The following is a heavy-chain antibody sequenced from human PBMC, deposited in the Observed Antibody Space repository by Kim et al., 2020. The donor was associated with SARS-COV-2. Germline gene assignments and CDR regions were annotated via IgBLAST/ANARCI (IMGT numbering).Heavy chain of an antibody. J-gene: IGHJ4*02. V-gene: IGHV3-7*01. CDR3: ASRVI. Sequence: LSLTCAASGFTFNNYWMSWVRQAPGKGLEWVANIKEDGSEKNYVDSVKGRFTISRDNAKNLVYLQMNSLRAEDTAVYYCASRVIGGQGTLVTVSS. CDR1: GFTFNNYW. D-gene: IGHD3-10*01. CDR2: IKEDGSEK.